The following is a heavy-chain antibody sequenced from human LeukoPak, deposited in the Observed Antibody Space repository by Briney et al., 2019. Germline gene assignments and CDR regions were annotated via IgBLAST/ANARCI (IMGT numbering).Heavy chain of an antibody. CDR2: ISAYNGNT. J-gene: IGHJ4*02. Sequence: ASVKVSCKASGYTFTSYGISWVRQAPGQGLEWMGWISAYNGNTNYAQKLQGKVTMTTDTSTSTAYMELRSLRSDDTAVYYCARSSRDSSGYPFDYWGQGTLVTVSS. D-gene: IGHD3-22*01. CDR3: ARSSRDSSGYPFDY. V-gene: IGHV1-18*01. CDR1: GYTFTSYG.